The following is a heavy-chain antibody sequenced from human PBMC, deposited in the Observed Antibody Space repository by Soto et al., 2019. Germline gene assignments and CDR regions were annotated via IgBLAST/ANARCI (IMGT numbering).Heavy chain of an antibody. CDR2: INDRGSI. D-gene: IGHD3-9*01. CDR3: ARESHDILTGPPWVWYFDL. CDR1: GGSFSGYY. Sequence: QVQLQQWGAGPLRPLETLSLTCGVSGGSFSGYYWAWIRQSPGKGLEWIGEINDRGSINYNPSLKSRFSISVDTSKKHYYLNLRSVTAADTAVYYCARESHDILTGPPWVWYFDLWGRGTLVTVSS. V-gene: IGHV4-34*01. J-gene: IGHJ2*01.